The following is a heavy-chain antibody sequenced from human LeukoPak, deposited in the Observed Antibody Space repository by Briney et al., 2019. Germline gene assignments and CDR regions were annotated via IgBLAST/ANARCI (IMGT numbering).Heavy chain of an antibody. CDR3: ARSIWFGELYFDY. J-gene: IGHJ4*02. V-gene: IGHV2-70*04. CDR1: GFSLSTSGMR. Sequence: SGPALLKPTQTLTLTCTFSGFSLSTSGMRVRWFRQPPGKALEWLARIDWDDDKFYSTSLKTRLTISKDTSKNRVVLTMTNMDPVDTATYYCARSIWFGELYFDYWGQGTLVTVSS. CDR2: IDWDDDK. D-gene: IGHD3-10*01.